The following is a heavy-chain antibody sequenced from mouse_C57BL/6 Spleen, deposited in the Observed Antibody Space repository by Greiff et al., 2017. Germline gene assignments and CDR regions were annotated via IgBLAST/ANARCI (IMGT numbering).Heavy chain of an antibody. CDR1: GFSLTSYG. D-gene: IGHD1-1*01. Sequence: QVQLQQSGPGLVAPSQSLSITCTVSGFSLTSYGVHWVRQPPGKGLEWLVVIWSDGSTTYNSALKSRLSISKDNSKSQVFLKMNSLQTDDTAMYYCARHTTVVDGGYYAMDYWGQGTSVTVAS. CDR2: IWSDGST. CDR3: ARHTTVVDGGYYAMDY. J-gene: IGHJ4*01. V-gene: IGHV2-6-1*01.